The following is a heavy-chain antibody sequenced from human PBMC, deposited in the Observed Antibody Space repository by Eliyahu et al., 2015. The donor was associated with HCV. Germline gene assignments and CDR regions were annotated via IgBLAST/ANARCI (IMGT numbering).Heavy chain of an antibody. CDR2: IYSGGST. CDR1: GFXVSSNY. J-gene: IGHJ5*02. V-gene: IGHV3-53*02. D-gene: IGHD5-18*01. Sequence: EVQLVETGGGLIQPGGSLRLSCAASGFXVSSNYMSWVRQAPGKGLEWVSVIYSGGSTYYADSVKGRFTISRDNSKNTLYLQMNSLRAEDTAVYYCARVDGVGYPNWFDPWGQGTLVTVSS. CDR3: ARVDGVGYPNWFDP.